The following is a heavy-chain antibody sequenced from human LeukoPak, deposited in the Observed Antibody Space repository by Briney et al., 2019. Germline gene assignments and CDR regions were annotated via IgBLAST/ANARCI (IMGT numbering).Heavy chain of an antibody. Sequence: ASVKVSCKASGYTFTGHYMHWVRQAPGQGLEWMGWIHAGTGDTNYAQKFQGRFTMTRDTSLNTLYMELNRLTSDDTAVYFCARDENWGPDYWGQGTLVTVSS. V-gene: IGHV1-2*02. CDR1: GYTFTGHY. CDR3: ARDENWGPDY. J-gene: IGHJ4*02. CDR2: IHAGTGDT. D-gene: IGHD7-27*01.